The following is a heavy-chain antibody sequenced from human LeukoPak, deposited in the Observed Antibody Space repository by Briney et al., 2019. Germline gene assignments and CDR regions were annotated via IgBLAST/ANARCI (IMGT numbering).Heavy chain of an antibody. V-gene: IGHV3-23*01. CDR1: GLTFTNYG. D-gene: IGHD6-19*01. CDR2: ITRSGAST. CDR3: AKALAASYSGWYFDY. Sequence: GSLRLSCTASGLTFTNYGMNWVRQAPGKGLEWVSSITRSGASTYYADSVKGRYTISRDNSKNIVYLQMNSLRAEDTAVYYCAKALAASYSGWYFDYWGQGTLVTVSS. J-gene: IGHJ4*02.